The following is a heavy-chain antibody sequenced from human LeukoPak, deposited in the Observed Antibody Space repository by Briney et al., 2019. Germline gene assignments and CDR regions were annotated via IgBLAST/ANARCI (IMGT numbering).Heavy chain of an antibody. V-gene: IGHV1-2*02. J-gene: IGHJ5*02. CDR3: ARVWTGEGTTGWFDP. D-gene: IGHD1-7*01. CDR1: GSTFTDYY. Sequence: GASVKVSCKASGSTFTDYYMHWVRQAPGQGLEWMGWINPNSGGTNFAQKFQGRVTMTRDTSTSTAYMELRSLRSDDTAVYYCARVWTGEGTTGWFDPWGQGTLVTVSS. CDR2: INPNSGGT.